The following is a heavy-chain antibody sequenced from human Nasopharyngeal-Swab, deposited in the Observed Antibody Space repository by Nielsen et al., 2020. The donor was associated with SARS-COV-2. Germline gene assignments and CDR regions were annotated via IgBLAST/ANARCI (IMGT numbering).Heavy chain of an antibody. CDR1: GGSISSGSYY. Sequence: SETLSLTCTVSGGSISSGSYYWSWLRQPAGKGLEWIGRIYTSGSTNYNPSLKSRVTISVDTSKNQFSLKLSSVTAADTAVYYCARGRVVPAASRYGMDVRGQGTTVTVSS. CDR3: ARGRVVPAASRYGMDV. J-gene: IGHJ6*02. V-gene: IGHV4-61*02. D-gene: IGHD2-2*01. CDR2: IYTSGST.